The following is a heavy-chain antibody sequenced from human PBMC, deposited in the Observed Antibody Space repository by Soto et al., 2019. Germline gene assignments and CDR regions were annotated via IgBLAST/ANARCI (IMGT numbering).Heavy chain of an antibody. V-gene: IGHV3-23*01. D-gene: IGHD2-2*01. CDR1: GFTFSNYA. CDR3: AKVRSSTSCYALDY. CDR2: ISGSGGTT. J-gene: IGHJ4*02. Sequence: EVQLLESGGGLVQPGGSLRLSCAASGFTFSNYAMSWARQAPGKGLEWVSAISGSGGTTHYGDSVKGRFTISRDNSKNTLYLQMNSLRVEDTAVYYCAKVRSSTSCYALDYWGQGSLVTVSS.